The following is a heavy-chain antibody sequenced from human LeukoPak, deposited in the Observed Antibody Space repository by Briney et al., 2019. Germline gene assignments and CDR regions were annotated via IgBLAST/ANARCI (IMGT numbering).Heavy chain of an antibody. Sequence: PGGSLRLSCAASGFTFSSYGMHWVRQAPGKRLEWVAFIRYDGSNKYYADSVKGRFTISRDNSKNTLYLQMNSLRAEDTAVYYCAKGDDSTPWYWGQGTLVTVSS. J-gene: IGHJ4*02. CDR2: IRYDGSNK. V-gene: IGHV3-30*02. CDR1: GFTFSSYG. CDR3: AKGDDSTPWY. D-gene: IGHD3-22*01.